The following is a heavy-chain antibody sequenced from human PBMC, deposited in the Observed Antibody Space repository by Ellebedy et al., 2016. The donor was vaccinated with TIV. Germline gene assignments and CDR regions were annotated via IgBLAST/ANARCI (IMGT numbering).Heavy chain of an antibody. Sequence: AASVKVSCKASGYTFTSYGISWARQAPGQGLEWMGWISAYNGNTNYAQKLQGRVTMTTDTSTSTAYMELRSLRSDDTAVYYCARDHYERRYPGIAVAGTNYFDYWGQGTLVTVSS. J-gene: IGHJ4*02. CDR3: ARDHYERRYPGIAVAGTNYFDY. CDR1: GYTFTSYG. CDR2: ISAYNGNT. D-gene: IGHD6-19*01. V-gene: IGHV1-18*01.